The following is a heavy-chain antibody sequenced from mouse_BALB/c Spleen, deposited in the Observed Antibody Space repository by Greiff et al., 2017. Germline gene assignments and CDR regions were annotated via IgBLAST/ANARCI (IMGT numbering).Heavy chain of an antibody. CDR2: ISYDGSN. CDR1: GYSITSGYY. V-gene: IGHV3-6*02. J-gene: IGHJ2*01. Sequence: EVHLVESGPGLVKPSQSLSLTCSVTGYSITSGYYWNWIRQFPGNKLEWMGYISYDGSNNYNPSLKNRISITRDTSKNQFFLKLNSVTTEDTATYYCARGRNGDYWGQGTTLTVSS. CDR3: ARGRNGDY.